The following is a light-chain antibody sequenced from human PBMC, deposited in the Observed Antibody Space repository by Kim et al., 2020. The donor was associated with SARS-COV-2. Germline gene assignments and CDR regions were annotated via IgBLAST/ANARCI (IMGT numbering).Light chain of an antibody. CDR3: QQYKSYPWT. Sequence: DIQMTQSPSTLSQSVGDRVTITCRASQSITNWLAWYQHKPGRAPKALIYDASSLESGVPFRFSGRGSGTEFTLTISSLQPDDFATYYCQQYKSYPWTFGQGTKVDIK. V-gene: IGKV1-5*01. CDR1: QSITNW. J-gene: IGKJ1*01. CDR2: DAS.